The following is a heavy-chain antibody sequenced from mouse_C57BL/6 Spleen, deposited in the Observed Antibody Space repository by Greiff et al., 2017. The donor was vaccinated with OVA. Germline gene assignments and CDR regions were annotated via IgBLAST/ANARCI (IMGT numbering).Heavy chain of an antibody. D-gene: IGHD2-2*01. V-gene: IGHV1-82*01. Sequence: VKLVESGPELVKPGASVKISCKASGYAFSSSWMNWVKQRPGKGLEWIGRIYPGDGDTNYNGKFKGKATLTADKSSSTAYMQLSSLTSEDSAVYFCARGNGFYYAMDYWGQGTSVTVSS. J-gene: IGHJ4*01. CDR2: IYPGDGDT. CDR3: ARGNGFYYAMDY. CDR1: GYAFSSSW.